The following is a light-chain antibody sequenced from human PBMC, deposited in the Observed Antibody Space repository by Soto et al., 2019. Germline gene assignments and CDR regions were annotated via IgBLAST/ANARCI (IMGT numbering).Light chain of an antibody. V-gene: IGKV3-20*01. CDR2: GAS. CDR1: QSVSGTY. CDR3: QQYGSPPLT. J-gene: IGKJ4*01. Sequence: EIVLTQSPGTLFLSPGERATLSCRGSQSVSGTYLGWYQMKPGQSPRLVIYGASSRATGIPDRFRGSGSGTDFTLTITRLEPEDSAVYYCQQYGSPPLTFGGGTRVEIK.